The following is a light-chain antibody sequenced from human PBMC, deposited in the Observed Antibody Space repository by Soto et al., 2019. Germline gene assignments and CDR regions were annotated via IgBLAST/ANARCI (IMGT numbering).Light chain of an antibody. Sequence: EIVLTQFPGTLSLSPGERATLSCRASQSVGSNYLAWYQQRPGQPPNLLIFGASHRAPDIPDRFSGSGSGTDFTLTISRLEPEDFAVYYCQQYVSPPITFGQGTRLEIK. CDR2: GAS. V-gene: IGKV3-20*01. CDR1: QSVGSNY. CDR3: QQYVSPPIT. J-gene: IGKJ5*01.